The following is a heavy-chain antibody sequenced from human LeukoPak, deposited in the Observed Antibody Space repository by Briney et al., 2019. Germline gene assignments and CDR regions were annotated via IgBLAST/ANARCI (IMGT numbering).Heavy chain of an antibody. V-gene: IGHV1-8*01. Sequence: ASVKVSCKASGYTFTSYDINWVRQATGQGLEWMGWMNPNSGNTGYAQKFQGRVTMTRNTSISTAYMELSSLRSEDTAVYYCAREHYDFWSGYSPLDYWGQGTLVTVSS. CDR1: GYTFTSYD. CDR2: MNPNSGNT. CDR3: AREHYDFWSGYSPLDY. J-gene: IGHJ4*02. D-gene: IGHD3-3*01.